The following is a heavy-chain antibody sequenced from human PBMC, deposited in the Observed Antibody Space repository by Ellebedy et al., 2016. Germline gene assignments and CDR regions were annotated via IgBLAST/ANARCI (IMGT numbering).Heavy chain of an antibody. V-gene: IGHV1-18*01. Sequence: ASVKVSCXASGYTFTSYGISWVRQAPGQGLEWMGWISAYNGNTNYAQKLQGRVTMTTETSTSTAYMELSSLRSEDTAVYYCARGRIAAAGFRFDYWGQGTLVTVSS. J-gene: IGHJ4*02. D-gene: IGHD6-13*01. CDR1: GYTFTSYG. CDR3: ARGRIAAAGFRFDY. CDR2: ISAYNGNT.